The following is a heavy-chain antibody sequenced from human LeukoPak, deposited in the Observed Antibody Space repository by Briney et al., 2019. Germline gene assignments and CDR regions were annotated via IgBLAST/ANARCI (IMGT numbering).Heavy chain of an antibody. Sequence: PSETLSLTCAVSGGSISSGGYSWSWIRQPPGKGLEWIGYIYHSGSTCYNPSLKSRVTISVDRSKNQFSLKLSSVTAADTAVYYCARVLRDYDSSGYFDYWGQGTLVTVSS. V-gene: IGHV4-30-2*01. CDR3: ARVLRDYDSSGYFDY. D-gene: IGHD3-22*01. J-gene: IGHJ4*02. CDR1: GGSISSGGYS. CDR2: IYHSGST.